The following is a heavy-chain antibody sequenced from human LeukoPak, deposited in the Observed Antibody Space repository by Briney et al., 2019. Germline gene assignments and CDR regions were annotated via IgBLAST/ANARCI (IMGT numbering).Heavy chain of an antibody. D-gene: IGHD2-2*02. CDR1: GLTFSSYA. J-gene: IGHJ4*02. Sequence: GGSLRLSCAASGLTFSSYAMSWVRQAPGKGLEWVSAISGSGGSTYYADSVKGRFTISRDNSKNTLYLQMNSLRAEDTAVYYCAGYNCSSTRCYTGGFDYWGQGTLVTVSS. CDR2: ISGSGGST. CDR3: AGYNCSSTRCYTGGFDY. V-gene: IGHV3-23*01.